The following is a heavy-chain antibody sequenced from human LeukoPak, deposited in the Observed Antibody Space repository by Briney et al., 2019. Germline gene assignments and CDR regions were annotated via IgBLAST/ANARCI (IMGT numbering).Heavy chain of an antibody. V-gene: IGHV4-59*01. D-gene: IGHD5-18*01. CDR3: ARGAAGYSYGHDAFDI. CDR2: IYYSGST. Sequence: SETLSLTCTVSGGSISSYYWSWIRQPPGKGLEWIGYIYYSGSTNYNPSLKSRVTISVDTSKNQFSLKLSSVTAADTAVYYCARGAAGYSYGHDAFDIWGQGTMVTVSS. CDR1: GGSISSYY. J-gene: IGHJ3*02.